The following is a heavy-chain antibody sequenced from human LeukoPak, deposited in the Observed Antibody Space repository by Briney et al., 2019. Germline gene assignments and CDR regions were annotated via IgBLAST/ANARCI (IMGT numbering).Heavy chain of an antibody. CDR1: VGSISSSY. D-gene: IGHD2-2*01. V-gene: IGHV4-59*08. J-gene: IGHJ3*01. Sequence: SETLSLTCTVSVGSISSSYWSWIRQSPGKGLEWIGYFYDTVSTKYNPSLKRRVSISTDTSKNQLSLTLNSVTAADTAVYYCPRQEPFITRGFCSSSNCYVDGLQTWGRGIMVSVSS. CDR3: PRQEPFITRGFCSSSNCYVDGLQT. CDR2: FYDTVST.